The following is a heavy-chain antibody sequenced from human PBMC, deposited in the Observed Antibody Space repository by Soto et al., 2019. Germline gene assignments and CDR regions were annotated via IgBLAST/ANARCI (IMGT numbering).Heavy chain of an antibody. CDR1: GFTFSSYG. J-gene: IGHJ4*02. D-gene: IGHD6-13*01. V-gene: IGHV3-23*01. Sequence: GGSLRLSCAASGFTFSSYGMSWFRQAPGKGLEWVSGISGSGGSTYYADSVKGRFTISRDNPKNTLYLQMNSLRAEDTAVYYCAKEGRYSSSRGYFDYWGQGTLVTVSS. CDR3: AKEGRYSSSRGYFDY. CDR2: ISGSGGST.